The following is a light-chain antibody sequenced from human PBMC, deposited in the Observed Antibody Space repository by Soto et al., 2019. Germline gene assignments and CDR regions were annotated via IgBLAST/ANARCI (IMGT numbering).Light chain of an antibody. Sequence: QSALTQPASVSGSPGQSITISCTGTSSDVGGYDYVSWFQQYPGKAPSLMIYDVYRRPSGVSYRFSGSKSGNTASLTISGLQAADEADYYCSSYTTTSTVVFGGGTTLTVL. J-gene: IGLJ3*02. CDR1: SSDVGGYDY. CDR3: SSYTTTSTVV. CDR2: DVY. V-gene: IGLV2-14*03.